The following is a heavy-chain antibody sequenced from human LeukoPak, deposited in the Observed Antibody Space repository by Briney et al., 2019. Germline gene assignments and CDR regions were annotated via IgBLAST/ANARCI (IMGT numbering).Heavy chain of an antibody. Sequence: GGSLRLSCAASGFTFSTYWMTWVRQAPGKGLEWVSSISGSSSYIYYADSVKGRFTISRDNAKNSLHLQMSSLRAEDTAVYYCARDSANVVGVKLIFDYWGQGALVTVSS. CDR1: GFTFSTYW. V-gene: IGHV3-21*01. D-gene: IGHD1-26*01. CDR2: ISGSSSYI. J-gene: IGHJ4*01. CDR3: ARDSANVVGVKLIFDY.